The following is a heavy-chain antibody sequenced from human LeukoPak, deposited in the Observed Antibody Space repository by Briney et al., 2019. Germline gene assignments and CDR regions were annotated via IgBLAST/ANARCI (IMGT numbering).Heavy chain of an antibody. CDR3: ASVDTAMATDY. V-gene: IGHV1-69*13. D-gene: IGHD5-18*01. CDR1: GGTFSSYA. J-gene: IGHJ4*02. Sequence: EASVKVSCKASGGTFSSYAISWVRQAPGQGLEWMGGIIPIFVTAKYAQKFKGRVTITADESTSTAYMELSSMRSEDTAVYYCASVDTAMATDYWGQGTLVTVSS. CDR2: IIPIFVTA.